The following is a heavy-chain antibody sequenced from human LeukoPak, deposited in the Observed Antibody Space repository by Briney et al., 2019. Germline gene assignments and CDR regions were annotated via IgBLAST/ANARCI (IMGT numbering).Heavy chain of an antibody. J-gene: IGHJ4*02. V-gene: IGHV3-48*03. CDR2: ISRRDGRT. D-gene: IGHD1-26*01. CDR1: GFTFSNSD. Sequence: GGSLRLSCVASGFTFSNSDMNWVRQAPGKGLDRVAYISRRDGRTYYADSVKGRFTISRDDAKNSLYLQMNTLKDEDTAVYYCARLGGNLSKWGQGTLVTVSS. CDR3: ARLGGNLSK.